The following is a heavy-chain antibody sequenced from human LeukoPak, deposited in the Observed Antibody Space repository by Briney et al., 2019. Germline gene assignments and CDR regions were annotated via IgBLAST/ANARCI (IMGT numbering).Heavy chain of an antibody. CDR2: ISYDGSNK. CDR1: GFTFSSYA. D-gene: IGHD3-22*01. CDR3: AKDQNWRISSGYPPDY. V-gene: IGHV3-30*04. J-gene: IGHJ4*02. Sequence: GRSLRLSCAASGFTFSSYAMHWVRQAPGKGLEWVAVISYDGSNKYYADSVKGRFTISRDNSKSTLYLQMNSLRAQDTAVYYCAKDQNWRISSGYPPDYWGQGTLVTVSS.